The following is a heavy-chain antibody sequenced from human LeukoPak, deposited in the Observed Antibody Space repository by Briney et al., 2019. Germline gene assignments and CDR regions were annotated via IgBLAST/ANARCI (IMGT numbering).Heavy chain of an antibody. CDR3: ARDLTYCGGDCYTRFDY. Sequence: ASVKVSCKASGYTFTGYYMHWVRQAPGQGLEWMGWINPNSGGTNYAQKFQGRVTMTRDTSISTAYMELSRLRSDDTAVYYCARDLTYCGGDCYTRFDYWGQGTLVTASS. J-gene: IGHJ4*02. CDR2: INPNSGGT. V-gene: IGHV1-2*02. D-gene: IGHD2-21*02. CDR1: GYTFTGYY.